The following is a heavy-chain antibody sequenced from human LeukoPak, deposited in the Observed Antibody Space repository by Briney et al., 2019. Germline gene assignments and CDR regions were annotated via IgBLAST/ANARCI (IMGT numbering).Heavy chain of an antibody. D-gene: IGHD3-22*01. CDR1: GYTFTSYY. CDR2: FDPEDGET. J-gene: IGHJ4*02. CDR3: ATGRYYDSSGYYYFDY. Sequence: GASVKVSCKASGYTFTSYYINWVRQAPGKGLEWMGGFDPEDGETIYAQKFQGRVTMTEDTSTDTAYMELSSLRSEDTAVYYCATGRYYDSSGYYYFDYWGQGTLVTVSS. V-gene: IGHV1-24*01.